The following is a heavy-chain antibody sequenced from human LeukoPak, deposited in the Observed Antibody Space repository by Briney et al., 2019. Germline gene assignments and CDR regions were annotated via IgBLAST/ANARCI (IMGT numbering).Heavy chain of an antibody. CDR3: ARGGDYGDYPDY. Sequence: ASARVSCKASGGTFSSYAISWVRQAPGQGLEWMGWISAYNGNTNYAQKLQGRVTMTTDTSTSTAYMELRSLRSDDTAVYYCARGGDYGDYPDYWGQGTLVTVSS. D-gene: IGHD4-17*01. CDR2: ISAYNGNT. CDR1: GGTFSSYA. J-gene: IGHJ4*02. V-gene: IGHV1-18*01.